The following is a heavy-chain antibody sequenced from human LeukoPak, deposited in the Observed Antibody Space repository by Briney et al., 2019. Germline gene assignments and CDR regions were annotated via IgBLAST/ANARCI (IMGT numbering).Heavy chain of an antibody. J-gene: IGHJ4*02. CDR2: IISSFAI. Sequence: GGSLRLSCVVSGFSFSSFEMNWVRQAPGKGLKWVSYIISSFAIRYADSVKGRFTISRDHARDSLYLEMNSLRVEDTAVYYCARSRSGYNTDPFFEQWGQGALVTVS. CDR1: GFSFSSFE. V-gene: IGHV3-48*03. D-gene: IGHD5-12*01. CDR3: ARSRSGYNTDPFFEQ.